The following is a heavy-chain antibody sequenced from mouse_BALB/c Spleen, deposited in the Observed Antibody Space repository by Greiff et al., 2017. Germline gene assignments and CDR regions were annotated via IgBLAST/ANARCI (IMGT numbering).Heavy chain of an antibody. CDR1: GFTFTDYY. V-gene: IGHV7-3*02. J-gene: IGHJ4*01. CDR2: IRNKANGYTT. Sequence: EVKLQESGGGLVQPGGSLRLSCATSGFTFTDYYMSWVRQPPGKALEWLGFIRNKANGYTTEYSASVKGRFTISRDNSQSILYLQMNTLRAEDSATYYCARERRFYAMDYWGQGTSVTVSS. CDR3: ARERRFYAMDY. D-gene: IGHD2-14*01.